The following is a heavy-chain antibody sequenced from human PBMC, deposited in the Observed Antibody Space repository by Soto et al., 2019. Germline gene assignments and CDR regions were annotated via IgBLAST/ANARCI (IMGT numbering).Heavy chain of an antibody. Sequence: SGEVSFKASGGTFISYGISWLRQAPGQGLEWMGGISTNTGTSNYAQKFQGRVTITTDTSTSTAYMELSSLRSEDTAVYYCARGGNVYSSPVVAFDIWGQGTMVTVSS. CDR2: ISTNTGTS. CDR3: ARGGNVYSSPVVAFDI. J-gene: IGHJ3*02. V-gene: IGHV1-69*05. CDR1: GGTFISYG. D-gene: IGHD6-19*01.